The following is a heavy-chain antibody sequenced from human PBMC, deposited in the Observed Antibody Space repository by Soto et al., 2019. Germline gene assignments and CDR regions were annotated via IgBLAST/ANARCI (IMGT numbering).Heavy chain of an antibody. V-gene: IGHV3-30-3*01. CDR2: ISYDGSNK. CDR1: GFTFSSYA. CDR3: ARDPPRGRG. J-gene: IGHJ4*02. D-gene: IGHD3-10*01. Sequence: QVQLVESGGGVVQPGRSLRLSCAASGFTFSSYAMHWVRQAPGKGLEWVAVISYDGSNKYYADSVKGRFTISRDNSKNTLYLQMNSLRAEDTGVYYCARDPPRGRGWGQGTLVTVSS.